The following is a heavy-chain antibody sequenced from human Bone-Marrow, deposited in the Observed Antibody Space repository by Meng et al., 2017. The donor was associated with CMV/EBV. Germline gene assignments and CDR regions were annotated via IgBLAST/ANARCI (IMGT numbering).Heavy chain of an antibody. CDR2: IYPGDSDT. Sequence: GGSLRLSCKGSGYSFPNYWIGWVRQMPGKGLEWMAIIYPGDSDTRYSPSFQGQVTISADKSISTAYLQWSSLKASDSAMYYCARHPQPGSDWYFDLWGRGTLVTVFS. J-gene: IGHJ2*01. D-gene: IGHD2-15*01. CDR3: ARHPQPGSDWYFDL. CDR1: GYSFPNYW. V-gene: IGHV5-51*01.